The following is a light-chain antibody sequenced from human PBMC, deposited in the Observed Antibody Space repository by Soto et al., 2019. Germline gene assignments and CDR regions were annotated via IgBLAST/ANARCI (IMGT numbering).Light chain of an antibody. CDR3: SSYTSSSTRV. V-gene: IGLV2-14*02. J-gene: IGLJ1*01. CDR2: DDI. CDR1: TSDIGTYNF. Sequence: QSVLTQPASVSGSPGQSITISCTGTTSDIGTYNFVSWYLQYPGKAPKLLIYDDIKRPSGVSNRFSGSKSGNTASLTISGVQAEDEADYYCSSYTSSSTRVFGTGTKLTVL.